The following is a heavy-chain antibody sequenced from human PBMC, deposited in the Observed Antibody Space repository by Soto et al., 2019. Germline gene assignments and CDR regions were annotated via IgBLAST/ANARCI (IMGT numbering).Heavy chain of an antibody. CDR2: IKQDGSEK. D-gene: IGHD5-18*01. CDR3: ARSGYSYGYSFDY. CDR1: GFTFSSYL. J-gene: IGHJ4*02. V-gene: IGHV3-7*01. Sequence: GGSLRLSCAASGFTFSSYLMSWVRQAPGKGLEWVANIKQDGSEKYYVDSVKGRFTISRDNAKNSLYLQMNSLRAEDTAVYYCARSGYSYGYSFDYWGQGTLVTVSS.